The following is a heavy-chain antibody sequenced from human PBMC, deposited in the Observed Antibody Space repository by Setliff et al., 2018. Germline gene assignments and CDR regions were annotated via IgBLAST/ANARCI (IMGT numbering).Heavy chain of an antibody. Sequence: ESGPTLVNPTETLTLTCTVSGFSLSNARMGVSWIRQPPGKALEWLALIYWDDDKRYSPSLKSRLTITKDASKNQVVLTMTNMDPVDTATYYCARCITIFGVVIPNAFDYWGQGTLVTVSS. J-gene: IGHJ4*02. D-gene: IGHD3-3*01. CDR2: IYWDDDK. CDR1: GFSLSNARMG. V-gene: IGHV2-5*02. CDR3: ARCITIFGVVIPNAFDY.